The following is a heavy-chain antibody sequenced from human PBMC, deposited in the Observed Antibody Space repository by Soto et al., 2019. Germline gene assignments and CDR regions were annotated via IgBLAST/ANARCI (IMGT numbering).Heavy chain of an antibody. J-gene: IGHJ3*02. D-gene: IGHD2-15*01. Sequence: GGSLRLSCAASGSTLRSYAMSWVRQAPGKGLEWVSVISGSGDSTYYADSVKGRFTISRDNSKNTLYLQMNSLRAEDTAVYYCARELAYCSGGSCYMEGAFDIWGQGTMVTVSS. CDR3: ARELAYCSGGSCYMEGAFDI. CDR1: GSTLRSYA. CDR2: ISGSGDST. V-gene: IGHV3-23*01.